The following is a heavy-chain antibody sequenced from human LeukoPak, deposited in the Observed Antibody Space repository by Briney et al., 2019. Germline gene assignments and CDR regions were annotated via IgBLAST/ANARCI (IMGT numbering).Heavy chain of an antibody. CDR2: LWSDGTNK. D-gene: IGHD4-11*01. V-gene: IGHV3-33*06. Sequence: GGSLTLSCAASGFTFSHYGMHWVRQAPGKGLEWTAALWSDGTNKYYADSVKGRFTIYRDDSQKRVFLQMNCLRAEDTALYYCAKDAQRGFDYSNSLEYWGQGALVSVSS. CDR1: GFTFSHYG. CDR3: AKDAQRGFDYSNSLEY. J-gene: IGHJ4*02.